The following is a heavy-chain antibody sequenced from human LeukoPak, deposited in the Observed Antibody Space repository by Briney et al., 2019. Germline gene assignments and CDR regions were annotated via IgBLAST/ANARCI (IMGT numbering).Heavy chain of an antibody. V-gene: IGHV4-38-2*02. CDR1: GYSISSGFY. Sequence: SETLSLTCTVSGYSISSGFYWGWIRQPPGKGREWIGSVHHRGSTYYRPSLKSRVTISVDTSKNQFSLKLSSVTAADTAVYYCARAPDSSSFYYYYYYMDVWGKGTTVTVSS. CDR2: VHHRGST. J-gene: IGHJ6*03. CDR3: ARAPDSSSFYYYYYYMDV. D-gene: IGHD6-13*01.